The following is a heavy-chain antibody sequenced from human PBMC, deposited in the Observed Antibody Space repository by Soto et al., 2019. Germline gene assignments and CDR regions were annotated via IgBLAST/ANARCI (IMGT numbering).Heavy chain of an antibody. Sequence: PSETLSLTCTVSGGSISSSSYYWGWIRQPPGKGLEWIGSIYYSGSTYYNPSLKSRVTISVDTSKNQLSLKLSSVTAADTAVYYCARIISSWYVGYYYGMDVWGQGTTVTVSS. CDR1: GGSISSSSYY. V-gene: IGHV4-39*01. CDR3: ARIISSWYVGYYYGMDV. CDR2: IYYSGST. D-gene: IGHD6-13*01. J-gene: IGHJ6*02.